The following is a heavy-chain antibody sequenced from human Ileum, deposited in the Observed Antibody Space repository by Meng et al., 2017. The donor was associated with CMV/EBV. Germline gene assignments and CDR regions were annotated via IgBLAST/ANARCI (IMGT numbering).Heavy chain of an antibody. V-gene: IGHV1-2*02. CDR3: ARGANYASYRVDY. CDR1: GYTFTSYY. CDR2: INPNNGDT. J-gene: IGHJ4*02. D-gene: IGHD1-7*01. Sequence: QVHLLQSGAEVKTPGASEKVSCKASGYTFTSYYIHWVRQAPGQGLEWMGWINPNNGDTNYAQKFQGGVTMTRDTSINTAYMEVTSADTAVYYCARGANYASYRVDYWGQGTLVTVSS.